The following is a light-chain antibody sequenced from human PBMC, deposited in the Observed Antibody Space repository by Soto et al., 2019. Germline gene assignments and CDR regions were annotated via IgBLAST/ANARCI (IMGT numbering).Light chain of an antibody. CDR3: QQYSNWPRGT. CDR2: GAS. Sequence: EILMTQSPVTLSVSPGERATLSCRASQSVGSNLAWYQQKPGQAPRLLISGASTRATGIPARFSGSGSGPEFTLTLSSLQSEDFAVYYCQQYSNWPRGTFGPGTKVEIK. V-gene: IGKV3-15*01. J-gene: IGKJ1*01. CDR1: QSVGSN.